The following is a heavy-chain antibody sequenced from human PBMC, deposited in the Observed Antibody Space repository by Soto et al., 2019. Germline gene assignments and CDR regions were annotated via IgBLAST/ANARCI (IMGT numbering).Heavy chain of an antibody. V-gene: IGHV3-9*01. J-gene: IGHJ6*02. Sequence: QPGGSLRLSCAASGFTFDDYAMHWVRQAPGKGLEWVSGISWNSGSIGYADSVKGRFTISRDNAKNSLYLQMNSLRAEDTALYYCAKDTSSGWDIRAGHYYYYYGMDVWAKGPRSPSP. CDR2: ISWNSGSI. CDR1: GFTFDDYA. D-gene: IGHD6-19*01. CDR3: AKDTSSGWDIRAGHYYYYYGMDV.